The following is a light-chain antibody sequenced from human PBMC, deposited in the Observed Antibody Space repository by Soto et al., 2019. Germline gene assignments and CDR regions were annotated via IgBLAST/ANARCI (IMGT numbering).Light chain of an antibody. CDR1: SSDVGGYNL. CDR3: CSYARGSSYV. J-gene: IGLJ1*01. CDR2: EGT. V-gene: IGLV2-23*01. Sequence: SVLTPPASVSGSPGQSITISCTGTSSDVGGYNLVSWYQQHPGKAPKVMIYEGTKRPSGVSDRFSGSRSGNAASLTISGLQAEDGADYYCCSYARGSSYVFGTGTKVTVL.